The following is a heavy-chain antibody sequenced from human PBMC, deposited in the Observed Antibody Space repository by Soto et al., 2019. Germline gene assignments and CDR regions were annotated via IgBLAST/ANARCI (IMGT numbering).Heavy chain of an antibody. Sequence: PSQTLSLTCAISGDSVSSTSAAWNWIRQSPSRGLEWLGRTFYRSKWYYDYAVSVKSRITNNPDTSKNQFSLQLNSVTPEDTAVYYCSRRLKLGADYYGMDVWGQGTTVTVSS. D-gene: IGHD1-26*01. J-gene: IGHJ6*02. CDR3: SRRLKLGADYYGMDV. CDR2: TFYRSKWYY. V-gene: IGHV6-1*01. CDR1: GDSVSSTSAA.